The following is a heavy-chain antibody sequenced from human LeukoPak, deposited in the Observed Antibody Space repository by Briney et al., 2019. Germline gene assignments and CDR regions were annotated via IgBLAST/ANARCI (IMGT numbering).Heavy chain of an antibody. CDR2: IYPGDSDT. CDR3: ARQGQMATLDYYYYYMDV. V-gene: IGHV5-51*01. J-gene: IGHJ6*03. Sequence: GESLKISCKGSGYSFTSYWIGWVRQMPGKGLEWMGIIYPGDSDTRYSPSFQGQVTISADKSINTAYLHWSSLKASDTAMYYCARQGQMATLDYYYYYMDVWGKGTTVTVSS. D-gene: IGHD5-24*01. CDR1: GYSFTSYW.